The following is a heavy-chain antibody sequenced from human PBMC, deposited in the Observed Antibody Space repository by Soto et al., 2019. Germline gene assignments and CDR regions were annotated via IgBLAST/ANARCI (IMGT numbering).Heavy chain of an antibody. D-gene: IGHD5-12*01. J-gene: IGHJ4*02. CDR2: IRSKANTYAT. CDR1: GFAFSDST. CDR3: TGRIVATEPVFDS. V-gene: IGHV3-73*01. Sequence: GGSLRLSCAASGFAFSDSTIHWVRQASGKGLEWVGRIRSKANTYATAYAASVKGRFTVSRDDSNRTAYLQMNSLKSEDTAVYFCTGRIVATEPVFDSWGQGTLVTVSS.